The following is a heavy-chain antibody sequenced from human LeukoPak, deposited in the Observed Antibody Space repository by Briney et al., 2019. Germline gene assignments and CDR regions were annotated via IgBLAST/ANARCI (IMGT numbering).Heavy chain of an antibody. J-gene: IGHJ4*02. CDR3: SEGYFEPFDH. D-gene: IGHD2/OR15-2a*01. V-gene: IGHV4-59*02. CDR2: LSYTGKT. CDR1: GASVSSSH. Sequence: SETLSLTCVVSGASVSSSHWNWIRQLPGKGLEWIGCLSYTGKTDYNPSLTSRVTISLDTSKNRVSLKLRSVTAADTAVYYCSEGYFEPFDHWGQGTLVTVSS.